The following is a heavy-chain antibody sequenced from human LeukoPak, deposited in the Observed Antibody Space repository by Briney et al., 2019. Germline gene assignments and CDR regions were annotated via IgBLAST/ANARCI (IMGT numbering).Heavy chain of an antibody. CDR1: GGSISGYY. V-gene: IGHV4-4*07. CDR2: IYTTGNT. J-gene: IGHJ4*02. Sequence: SETLSLTCSVSGGSISGYYWSWIRQPAGKGREWIGRIYTTGNTDYNPSLKSRVTMSVDTSKNQFSLNLSSVTAADTAVYYCARDARGWSGFDYWGQGTLVTVSS. CDR3: ARDARGWSGFDY. D-gene: IGHD3-3*01.